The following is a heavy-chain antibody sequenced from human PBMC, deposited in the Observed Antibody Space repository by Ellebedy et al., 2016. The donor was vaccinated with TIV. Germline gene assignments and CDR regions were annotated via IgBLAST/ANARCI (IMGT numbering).Heavy chain of an antibody. D-gene: IGHD6-13*01. CDR3: ARSGAIVAAGKIDY. Sequence: AASVKVSCKASGYTFTNYGVTWVRQAPGQGLEWMGWISAYNGNTNYAQKLQGRVTMTTDTSTNTAYMDLRSLRSEDTAVYYCARSGAIVAAGKIDYWGQGTLVTVSS. CDR1: GYTFTNYG. CDR2: ISAYNGNT. V-gene: IGHV1-18*01. J-gene: IGHJ4*02.